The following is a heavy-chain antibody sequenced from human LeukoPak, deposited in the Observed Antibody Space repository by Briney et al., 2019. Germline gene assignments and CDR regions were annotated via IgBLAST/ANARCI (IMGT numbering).Heavy chain of an antibody. Sequence: PGGSLRLSCAASGFTFSSYAMSWVRQAPGKGLEWVSAISVSGGSTYYADSVKGRFTISRDNSKNTLYLQMNSLRAEDTAVYYCAKDIRAYSISPPSSFDIWGQGTMVTVSS. J-gene: IGHJ3*02. D-gene: IGHD6-13*01. CDR3: AKDIRAYSISPPSSFDI. V-gene: IGHV3-23*01. CDR1: GFTFSSYA. CDR2: ISVSGGST.